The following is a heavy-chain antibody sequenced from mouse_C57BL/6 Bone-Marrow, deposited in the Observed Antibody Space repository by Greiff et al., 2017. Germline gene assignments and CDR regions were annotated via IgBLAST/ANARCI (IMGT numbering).Heavy chain of an antibody. CDR3: ARGDYYGSSLWYFDV. CDR1: GYTFTSYW. Sequence: QVQLKQPGAELVKPGASVKLSCKASGYTFTSYWMHWVKQRPGQGLEWIGMIHPNSGSTNYTEKFKSKATLTVDKSSSTAYMQLSSLTSEDSAVYYCARGDYYGSSLWYFDVWGTGTTVTVTA. V-gene: IGHV1-64*01. CDR2: IHPNSGST. J-gene: IGHJ1*03. D-gene: IGHD1-1*01.